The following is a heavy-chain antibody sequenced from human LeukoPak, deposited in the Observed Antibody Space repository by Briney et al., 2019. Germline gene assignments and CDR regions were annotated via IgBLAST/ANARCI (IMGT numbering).Heavy chain of an antibody. CDR2: ISGSGRST. CDR3: AREMGVIVMQYYFDY. CDR1: GFTFSSFG. V-gene: IGHV3-23*01. J-gene: IGHJ4*02. D-gene: IGHD3-16*02. Sequence: GGSLRLSCATPGFTFSSFGMSWVRQAPGKGLEWISGISGSGRSTYYADAVKGRFSISRDNSKNTLYLQMNSQRAEDTAVYYCAREMGVIVMQYYFDYWGQGTLVTVSS.